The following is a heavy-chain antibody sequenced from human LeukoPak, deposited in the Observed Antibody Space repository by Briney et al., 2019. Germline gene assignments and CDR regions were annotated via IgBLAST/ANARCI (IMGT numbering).Heavy chain of an antibody. D-gene: IGHD3-3*01. CDR3: ARDVNTIYGRYFDY. Sequence: GGSLRLSCAASGFTFSSYGMHWVRQAPGKGLEWVTFIRFDGSYEDYADSVKGRFTVSRDNSKNTLFLQMNSLRVEDTAVYYCARDVNTIYGRYFDYWGQGAVVAVSS. J-gene: IGHJ4*02. CDR2: IRFDGSYE. CDR1: GFTFSSYG. V-gene: IGHV3-30*02.